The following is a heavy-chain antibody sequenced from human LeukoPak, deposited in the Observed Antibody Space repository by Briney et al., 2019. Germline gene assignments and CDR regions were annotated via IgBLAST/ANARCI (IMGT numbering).Heavy chain of an antibody. CDR2: ISAYNGNT. V-gene: IGHV1-18*01. J-gene: IGHJ6*03. CDR1: GYTFTSYG. Sequence: EASVKVSCKASGYTFTSYGISWVRQAPGQGLEWMGWISAYNGNTNYAQKLQGRVTITADKSTSTAYMELRSLRSDDTAVYYCARSSYYYDSSGYYSYYYYYMDVWGKGTTVTVSS. CDR3: ARSSYYYDSSGYYSYYYYYMDV. D-gene: IGHD3-22*01.